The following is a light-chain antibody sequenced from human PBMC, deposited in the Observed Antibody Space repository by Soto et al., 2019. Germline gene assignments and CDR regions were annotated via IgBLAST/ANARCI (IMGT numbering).Light chain of an antibody. CDR2: DVS. Sequence: QSVLTQPPSASGSPGQSVTISCIGTSSDIGGYNSVSWYQQHPGKAPKLMIYDVSKRPSGVPDRFSGSKSGSTASLTISGLQAEDEADYYCCSYAATNTLVFGGGTKLTVL. V-gene: IGLV2-8*01. CDR1: SSDIGGYNS. J-gene: IGLJ2*01. CDR3: CSYAATNTLV.